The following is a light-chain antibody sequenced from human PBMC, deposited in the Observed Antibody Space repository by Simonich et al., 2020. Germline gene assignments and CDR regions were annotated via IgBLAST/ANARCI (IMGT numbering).Light chain of an antibody. CDR2: SNN. J-gene: IGLJ3*02. V-gene: IGLV1-44*01. CDR3: AAWDDSLNGWV. Sequence: QSVLTQPPSASGTPGQRVTISCSGSSSNIGSNTVNWYQQLPETAPQLLIYSNNQRPSGVPDRVAGSKAGTSASLAISGLQSEDEADYYCAAWDDSLNGWVFGGGTKLTVL. CDR1: SSNIGSNT.